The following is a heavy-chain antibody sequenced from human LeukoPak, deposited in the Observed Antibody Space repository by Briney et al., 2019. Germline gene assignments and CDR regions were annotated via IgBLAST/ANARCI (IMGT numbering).Heavy chain of an antibody. CDR2: IYYSGST. Sequence: SETLSLTCTVSDGSISSGDYYWSWIRQPPGKGLEWIGYIYYSGSTYYNPSLKSRVTISVDTSKNQFSLKLSSVTAADTAVYYCARYHGGSYTKNFDYWGQGTLVTVSS. CDR3: ARYHGGSYTKNFDY. V-gene: IGHV4-30-4*08. CDR1: DGSISSGDYY. D-gene: IGHD1-26*01. J-gene: IGHJ4*02.